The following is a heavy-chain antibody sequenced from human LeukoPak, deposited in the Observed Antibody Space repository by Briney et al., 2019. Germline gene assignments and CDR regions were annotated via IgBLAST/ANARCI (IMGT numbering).Heavy chain of an antibody. CDR2: ISSSSSTI. Sequence: GGSLRLSCAASGFTFSSYSMNWVRQAPGKGLEWVSYISSSSSTIYYADSVKGRFTISRDNAKNSLYLQMNSLRAEDTAVYYCARGTYYDILTGSPLHYYGMDVWGQGTTVTVSS. V-gene: IGHV3-48*04. CDR3: ARGTYYDILTGSPLHYYGMDV. J-gene: IGHJ6*02. CDR1: GFTFSSYS. D-gene: IGHD3-9*01.